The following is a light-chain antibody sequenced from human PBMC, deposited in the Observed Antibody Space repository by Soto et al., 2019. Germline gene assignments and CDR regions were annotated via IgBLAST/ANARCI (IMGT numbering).Light chain of an antibody. CDR3: QQYSTSPWT. CDR2: AAS. Sequence: EIVLTQSPGTLSFSPGERATLSCRASQTGGSTYLAWYQHKPGQAHRLLLYAASNRATGIPDRFSGSGSGTDFTVTISRLEPEDCAVYYCQQYSTSPWTVGQGTKVEIK. CDR1: QTGGSTY. V-gene: IGKV3-20*01. J-gene: IGKJ1*01.